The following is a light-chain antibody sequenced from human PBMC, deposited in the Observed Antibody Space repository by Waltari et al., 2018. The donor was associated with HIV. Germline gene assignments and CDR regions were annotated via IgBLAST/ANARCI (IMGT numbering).Light chain of an antibody. J-gene: IGLJ3*02. Sequence: QSVLTQPPSASGTPGQRVTISCSGSNSNIGSPYVYWYQQLPGTTPKLLIYRNNQRPAGVPERFSGSRSGTSASLAISGLRSEDEADYYCAAWDDSLSGRVFGGGTKVTVL. CDR3: AAWDDSLSGRV. CDR1: NSNIGSPY. CDR2: RNN. V-gene: IGLV1-47*01.